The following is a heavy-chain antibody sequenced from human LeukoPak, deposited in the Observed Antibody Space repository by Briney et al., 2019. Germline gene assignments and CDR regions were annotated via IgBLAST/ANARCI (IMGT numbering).Heavy chain of an antibody. CDR1: EFTFSSYG. CDR2: ISYDGSNK. Sequence: GGSLRLSCAASEFTFSSYGMHWVRQAPGKGLEWVAVISYDGSNKYYADSVKGRFTISRDNSKNTLYLQMNSLRAEDTAVYYCARKVSSSWEFDYWGQGTLVTVSS. J-gene: IGHJ4*02. V-gene: IGHV3-30*03. D-gene: IGHD6-13*01. CDR3: ARKVSSSWEFDY.